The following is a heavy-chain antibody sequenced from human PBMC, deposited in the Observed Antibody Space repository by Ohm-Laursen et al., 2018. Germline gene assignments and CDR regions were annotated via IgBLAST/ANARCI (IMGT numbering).Heavy chain of an antibody. Sequence: SLRLSCSASGFTFSNFEMNWVRQAPGTGLEWVSYISSGSLSIYYADSVKGRFTISRDNAKNSLYLQMNSLRAEDTAVYYCALGGYYDFWSGYEGAYWGQGTLVTVSS. V-gene: IGHV3-48*03. CDR1: GFTFSNFE. CDR3: ALGGYYDFWSGYEGAY. CDR2: ISSGSLSI. D-gene: IGHD3-3*01. J-gene: IGHJ4*02.